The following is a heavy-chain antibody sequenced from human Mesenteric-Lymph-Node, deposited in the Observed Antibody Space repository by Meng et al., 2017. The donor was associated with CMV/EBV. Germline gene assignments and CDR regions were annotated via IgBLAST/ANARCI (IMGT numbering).Heavy chain of an antibody. CDR3: ARVAGRGGSYWGHYFDY. Sequence: GSLRLSCTVSGYSISSGYYWGWIRQPPGKGLEWIGSIYYSGSTYYNPSLKSRVTISVDTSKNQFSLKLSSVTAADTAVYYCARVAGRGGSYWGHYFDYWGQGTLVTVSS. CDR1: GYSISSGYY. J-gene: IGHJ4*02. D-gene: IGHD1-26*01. CDR2: IYYSGST. V-gene: IGHV4-38-2*02.